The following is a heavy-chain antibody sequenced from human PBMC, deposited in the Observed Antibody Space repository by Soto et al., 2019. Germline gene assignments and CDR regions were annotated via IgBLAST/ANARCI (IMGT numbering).Heavy chain of an antibody. CDR1: GVSISSGGYY. V-gene: IGHV4-31*03. Sequence: PSETLSLTCTVSGVSISSGGYYWSWIRQYPGKGLEWIGYIYNSGNTYYNPSLRGRVTISVDTSKNQFSLELSSVTAADTAVYYCARIIYSSFDYWGQGTLVTVSS. D-gene: IGHD5-18*01. CDR3: ARIIYSSFDY. CDR2: IYNSGNT. J-gene: IGHJ4*02.